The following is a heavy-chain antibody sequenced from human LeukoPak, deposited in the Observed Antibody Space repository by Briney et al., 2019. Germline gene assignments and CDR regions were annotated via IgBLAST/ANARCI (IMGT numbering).Heavy chain of an antibody. CDR2: INHSGST. CDR3: ARGGLRKYQLLKNWFDP. Sequence: SETLSLTCAVYGGSFSGYYWSWIRQPPGKGLEWIGEINHSGSTNYNPSLKGRVTISVDTSKNQFSLKLSSVTAADTAVYYCARGGLRKYQLLKNWFDPWGQGTLVTVSS. V-gene: IGHV4-34*01. CDR1: GGSFSGYY. J-gene: IGHJ5*02. D-gene: IGHD2-2*01.